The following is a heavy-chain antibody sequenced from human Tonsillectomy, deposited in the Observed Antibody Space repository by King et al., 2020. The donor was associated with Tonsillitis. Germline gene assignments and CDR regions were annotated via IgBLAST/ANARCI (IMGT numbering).Heavy chain of an antibody. CDR3: ARGGHYYDFWSGYSNWFDP. D-gene: IGHD3-3*01. Sequence: VQLVESGAEVKKPGASVKVSCKAYGYTFKAYYIHWVRQAPGQGLEWMGWINPNSGGTNSAQKFQGRVTMTSDTSISTAYMELSRLRSDDTAVYYCARGGHYYDFWSGYSNWFDPWGQGTQVTVSS. CDR1: GYTFKAYY. V-gene: IGHV1-2*02. J-gene: IGHJ5*02. CDR2: INPNSGGT.